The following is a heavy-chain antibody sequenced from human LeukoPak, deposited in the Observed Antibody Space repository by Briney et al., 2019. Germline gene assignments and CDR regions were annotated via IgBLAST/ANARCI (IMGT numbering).Heavy chain of an antibody. Sequence: PSQTLSLTCAVSGGSNSSGGYSWSWIRQPPGKGLEWIGYIYHSGSTYYNPSLKSRVTISVDRSKNQFSLKLSSVTAADTAVYYCARGQAYGGNWFDPWGQGTLVTVSS. V-gene: IGHV4-30-2*01. D-gene: IGHD4-23*01. J-gene: IGHJ5*02. CDR3: ARGQAYGGNWFDP. CDR1: GGSNSSGGYS. CDR2: IYHSGST.